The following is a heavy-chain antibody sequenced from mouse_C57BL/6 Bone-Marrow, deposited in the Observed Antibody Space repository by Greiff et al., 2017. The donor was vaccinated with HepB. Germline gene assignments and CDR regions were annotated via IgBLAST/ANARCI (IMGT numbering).Heavy chain of an antibody. CDR1: GYTFTDYN. CDR3: ARTFISRGYYAMDY. J-gene: IGHJ4*01. CDR2: INPNNGGT. V-gene: IGHV1-18*01. Sequence: EVQLQQSGPELVKPGASVKIPCKASGYTFTDYNMDWVKQSHGKSLEWIGDINPNNGGTIYNQKFKGKSTLTVDKSSSTAYMELRSLTSEDTAVYYCARTFISRGYYAMDYWGQGTSVTVSS. D-gene: IGHD1-1*01.